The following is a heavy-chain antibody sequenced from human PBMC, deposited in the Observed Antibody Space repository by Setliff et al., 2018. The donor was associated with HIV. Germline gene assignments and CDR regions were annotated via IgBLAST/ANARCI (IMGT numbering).Heavy chain of an antibody. CDR3: ARQPPPGDYADY. CDR2: RSTTGST. CDR1: GFTFSNHV. V-gene: IGHV4-4*09. D-gene: IGHD4-17*01. Sequence: GSLRLSCAASGFTFSNHVMNWVRQAPGKGLEWIGFRSTTGSTNYNPSLRSRVTISVDTSKNQFSLRLTSVTAADTAVYYCARQPPPGDYADYWGQGTLVTVSS. J-gene: IGHJ4*02.